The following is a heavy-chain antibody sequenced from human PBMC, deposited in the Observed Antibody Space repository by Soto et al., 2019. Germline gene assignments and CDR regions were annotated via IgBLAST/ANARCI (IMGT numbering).Heavy chain of an antibody. V-gene: IGHV3-23*01. J-gene: IGHJ4*02. CDR3: AISLVRGVNPFDY. D-gene: IGHD3-10*01. CDR2: ISGSGGST. CDR1: GFTFSSYA. Sequence: EVQLLESGGGLVQPGGSLRLSCAASGFTFSSYAMSWVRQAPGKGLEWVSAISGSGGSTYYADSVKGRFTISRDNSKNTLYLQMNSLRAEDTAVYYCAISLVRGVNPFDYWGQGTLVTVSS.